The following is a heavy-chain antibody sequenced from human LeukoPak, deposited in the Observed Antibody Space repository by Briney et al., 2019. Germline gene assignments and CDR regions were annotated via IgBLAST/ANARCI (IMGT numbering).Heavy chain of an antibody. CDR2: IYYSGST. CDR1: GGSISELNYY. CDR3: ARQGVVGATGFDI. D-gene: IGHD1-26*01. Sequence: SETLSLTCSVSGGSISELNYYWGCIRQPPGKGLEWIGNIYYSGSTYTNPSLEGRVVISVDTSRRQFSLKLPSLTATHTAVYYCARQGVVGATGFDIWGQGILVTVSS. J-gene: IGHJ4*02. V-gene: IGHV4-39*01.